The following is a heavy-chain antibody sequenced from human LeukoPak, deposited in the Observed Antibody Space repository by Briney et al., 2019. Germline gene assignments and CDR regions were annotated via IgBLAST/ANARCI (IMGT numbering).Heavy chain of an antibody. V-gene: IGHV4-38-2*02. Sequence: SETLSLTCTVSGGSISSGYYWGWIRQPPGKGLEWIGSIYHSGSTYYNPSLKSRVTISVDTSKNQFSLKLSSVTAADTAVYYCARTGMVYYDFWSGYYAGNWFDPWGQGTLVTVSS. CDR2: IYHSGST. D-gene: IGHD3-3*01. CDR1: GGSISSGYY. J-gene: IGHJ5*02. CDR3: ARTGMVYYDFWSGYYAGNWFDP.